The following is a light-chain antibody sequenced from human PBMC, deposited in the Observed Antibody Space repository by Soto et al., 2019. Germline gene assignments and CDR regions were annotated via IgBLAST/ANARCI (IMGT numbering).Light chain of an antibody. V-gene: IGLV1-40*01. Sequence: QSVLTQPPSVSGAPGQRVTISCTGSSSNFGAGFDVHWYQQLPGTAPKLLIYGNNNRPSGVPDRFSGSRSGTSASLAITGLQAEDEADYYCQSYDRSLSGYVFGRGTKLTVL. CDR1: SSNFGAGFD. J-gene: IGLJ1*01. CDR2: GNN. CDR3: QSYDRSLSGYV.